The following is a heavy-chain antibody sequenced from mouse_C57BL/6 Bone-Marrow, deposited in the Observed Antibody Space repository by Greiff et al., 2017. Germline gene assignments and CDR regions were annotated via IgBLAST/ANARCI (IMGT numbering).Heavy chain of an antibody. D-gene: IGHD2-5*01. J-gene: IGHJ4*01. Sequence: QVQLQQPGAELVKPGASVKLSCKASGYTFTSYWMHWVKQRPGQGLEWIGMIHPNSGSTNYNEKFKSKATLTVDKSSSTAYMQLSSLTSENSAVYYCARCTVYYSNLYYYAMDYWGQGTSVTVSS. CDR2: IHPNSGST. CDR3: ARCTVYYSNLYYYAMDY. V-gene: IGHV1-64*01. CDR1: GYTFTSYW.